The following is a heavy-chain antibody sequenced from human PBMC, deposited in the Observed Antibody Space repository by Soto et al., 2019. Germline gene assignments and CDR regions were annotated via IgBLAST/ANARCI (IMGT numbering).Heavy chain of an antibody. CDR1: GYTFTSYG. Sequence: QVHLVQSGAEVKKPEASLKVSCKASGYTFTSYGIVWVRQAPGQGLEWMGWISTYNVDTKYAQKFKGRVTMSTDTSTTTAYMELTSLTSDDTATYYCARGGFAYGYLDFWGQGTLATVSS. D-gene: IGHD5-18*01. V-gene: IGHV1-18*01. CDR2: ISTYNVDT. J-gene: IGHJ4*02. CDR3: ARGGFAYGYLDF.